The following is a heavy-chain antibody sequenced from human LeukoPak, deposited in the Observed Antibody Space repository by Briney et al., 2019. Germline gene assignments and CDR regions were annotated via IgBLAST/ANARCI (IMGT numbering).Heavy chain of an antibody. CDR3: ASTRGTLERLGDENDGAFHI. V-gene: IGHV4-59*04. CDR2: IYYSGAT. Sequence: PSETLSLTCTVSGGSISSYYWSWIRQPPGKGLEWIGYIYYSGATYHNPSLKSRVTISLDTSKNQFSLKLSSVTAADTAVYYCASTRGTLERLGDENDGAFHIWGQGTMVTVSS. D-gene: IGHD2/OR15-2a*01. J-gene: IGHJ3*02. CDR1: GGSISSYY.